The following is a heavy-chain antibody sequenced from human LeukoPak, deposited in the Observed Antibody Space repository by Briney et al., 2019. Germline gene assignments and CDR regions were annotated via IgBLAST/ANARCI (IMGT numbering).Heavy chain of an antibody. CDR2: ISTSGRTT. J-gene: IGHJ4*02. V-gene: IGHV3-48*03. CDR3: ARDGPGYSFDY. CDR1: GFTFSSYE. D-gene: IGHD5-18*01. Sequence: PGGSLRLSCAASGFTFSSYEMHWVRQAPGKGLEWVSCISTSGRTTYYADSVKGRFTVSRDNARNSLYLQMNSPRAEDTAVYYCARDGPGYSFDYWGQGTLVTVSS.